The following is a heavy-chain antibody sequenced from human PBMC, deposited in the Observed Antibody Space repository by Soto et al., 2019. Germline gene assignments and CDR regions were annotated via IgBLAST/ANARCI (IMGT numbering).Heavy chain of an antibody. CDR3: ARGGYSYGYPIGPTNLDYFDY. Sequence: SETLSLTCTVSGGSVSSGSYYWSWIRQPPGKGLEWIGYIYYSGSTNYNPSLKSRVTISVDTSKNQFSLKLSSVTAADTAVYYCARGGYSYGYPIGPTNLDYFDYWGQGTLVTVSS. CDR2: IYYSGST. D-gene: IGHD5-18*01. V-gene: IGHV4-61*01. J-gene: IGHJ4*02. CDR1: GGSVSSGSYY.